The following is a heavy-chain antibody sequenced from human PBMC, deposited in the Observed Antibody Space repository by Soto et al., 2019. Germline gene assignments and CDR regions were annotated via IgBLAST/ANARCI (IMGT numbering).Heavy chain of an antibody. Sequence: ASVKVSCKASGYTFTSYDINWVRQATGQGLEWMGWMNPNSGNTGYAQKFQGRVTMTRNTSISTAYMELSSLRSEDTAVYYCARGESSSWYSYYFYYFYKDVWGKGTTVTVSS. D-gene: IGHD6-13*01. CDR1: GYTFTSYD. CDR3: ARGESSSWYSYYFYYFYKDV. V-gene: IGHV1-8*01. J-gene: IGHJ6*03. CDR2: MNPNSGNT.